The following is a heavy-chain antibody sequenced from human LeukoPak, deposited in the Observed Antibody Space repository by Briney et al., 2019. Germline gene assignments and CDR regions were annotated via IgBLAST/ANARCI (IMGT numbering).Heavy chain of an antibody. J-gene: IGHJ6*02. CDR3: ATPPYCSSTSCYHGTGDYYGMDV. CDR1: GGTFSSYA. CDR2: IIPILGIA. V-gene: IGHV1-69*04. Sequence: GSSVEVSCKASGGTFSSYAISWVRQAPGQGLEWMGRIIPILGIANYAQKFQGRVTITAGKSTSTAYMELSSLRSEDTAVYYCATPPYCSSTSCYHGTGDYYGMDVWGQGTTVTVSS. D-gene: IGHD2-2*01.